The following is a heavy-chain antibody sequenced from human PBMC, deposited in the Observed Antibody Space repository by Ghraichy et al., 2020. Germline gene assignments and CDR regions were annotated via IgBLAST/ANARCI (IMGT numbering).Heavy chain of an antibody. CDR1: GGSISSSSYY. CDR2: IYYSGST. Sequence: SETLSLTCTVSGGSISSSSYYWGWIRQPPGKGLEWIGSIYYSGSTYYNPSLKSRVTISVDTSKNQFSLKLSSVTAADTAVYYCAGPGSSGWEGGGYWGQGTLVTVYS. J-gene: IGHJ4*02. CDR3: AGPGSSGWEGGGY. V-gene: IGHV4-39*01. D-gene: IGHD6-19*01.